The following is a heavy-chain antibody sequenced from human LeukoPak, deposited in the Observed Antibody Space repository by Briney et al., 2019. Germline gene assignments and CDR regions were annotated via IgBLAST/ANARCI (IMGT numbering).Heavy chain of an antibody. CDR1: GGSISSGSYY. Sequence: SETLSLTCTVSGGSISSGSYYWSWIRQPAGKGLEWIGRIYTSGSTNYNPSLKSRVTISVDTSKNQFSLKLSSVTAADTAVYYCASFFDWSNQPSYYYYGMDVWGQGTTVTVSS. CDR2: IYTSGST. CDR3: ASFFDWSNQPSYYYYGMDV. J-gene: IGHJ6*02. D-gene: IGHD3-9*01. V-gene: IGHV4-61*02.